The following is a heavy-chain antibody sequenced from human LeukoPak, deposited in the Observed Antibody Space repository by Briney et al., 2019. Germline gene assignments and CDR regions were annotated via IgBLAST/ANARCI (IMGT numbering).Heavy chain of an antibody. CDR1: GXTFSGYW. V-gene: IGHV5-51*01. D-gene: IGHD3-22*01. Sequence: GESLKISCQGSGXTFSGYWSAWVRQMPGKGLEWMGIISPGDSDTRYSRPFQGQVTMSADKSISTAYLQWSSLKASDTAMYYCARRTSESSGFDFLDVWGQGTTVTVSS. CDR3: ARRTSESSGFDFLDV. J-gene: IGHJ6*02. CDR2: ISPGDSDT.